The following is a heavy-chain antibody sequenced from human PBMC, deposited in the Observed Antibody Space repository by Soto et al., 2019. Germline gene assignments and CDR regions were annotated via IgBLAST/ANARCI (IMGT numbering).Heavy chain of an antibody. Sequence: PSETLSLTCAVYGGSFSGYYWSWIRQPPGKGLEWIGEINHSGSTNYNPSLKSRVTISVDTSKNQFSLKLSSVTAADTAVYYCARRGYFSGVSCFGYVIAAFDTWAKGTMVTVSS. CDR2: INHSGST. J-gene: IGHJ3*02. V-gene: IGHV4-34*01. D-gene: IGHD2-15*01. CDR3: ARRGYFSGVSCFGYVIAAFDT. CDR1: GGSFSGYY.